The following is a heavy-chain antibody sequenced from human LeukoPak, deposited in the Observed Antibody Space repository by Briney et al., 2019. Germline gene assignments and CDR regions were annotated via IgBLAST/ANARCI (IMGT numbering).Heavy chain of an antibody. CDR2: ISAYNGNT. V-gene: IGHV1-18*04. D-gene: IGHD4-17*01. Sequence: ASVKVSCKASGYTFTSYYMHWVRQAPGQGLEWMGWISAYNGNTNYAQKLQGRVTMTTDTSTSTAYMELRSLRSDDTAVYYCATRDYGDYIDYWGQGTLVTVSS. CDR3: ATRDYGDYIDY. J-gene: IGHJ4*02. CDR1: GYTFTSYY.